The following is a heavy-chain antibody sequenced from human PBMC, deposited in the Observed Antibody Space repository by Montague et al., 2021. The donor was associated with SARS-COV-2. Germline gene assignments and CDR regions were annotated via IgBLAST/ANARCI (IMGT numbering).Heavy chain of an antibody. CDR2: MNPNSDNT. CDR1: GYTFTSYD. J-gene: IGHJ4*02. Sequence: SVKVSCKASGYTFTSYDINWVRQATGQGLEWMGWMNPNSDNTGYAQKFQGRVTMTRNTSISTAYMELTSLRSEDTALYYCARAYDSSGWLDYWGQGTLVTVSS. CDR3: ARAYDSSGWLDY. V-gene: IGHV1-8*01. D-gene: IGHD3-22*01.